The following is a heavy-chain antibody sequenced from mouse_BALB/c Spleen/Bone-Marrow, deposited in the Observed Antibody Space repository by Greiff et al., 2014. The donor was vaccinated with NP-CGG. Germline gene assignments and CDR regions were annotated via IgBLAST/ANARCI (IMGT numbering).Heavy chain of an antibody. CDR1: GYAFTNYL. Sequence: QVQLQQPGAKLVRPGTSVKVSCKASGYAFTNYLIEWFKQRPGQGLEWIGVINPGSGGTNFNEKFRGKATLTADKSSSTAYMQFNSLTSDDSAVYFSAREGYYGLDYWGQGTPLTVSS. CDR2: INPGSGGT. D-gene: IGHD2-1*01. CDR3: AREGYYGLDY. J-gene: IGHJ2*01. V-gene: IGHV1-54*03.